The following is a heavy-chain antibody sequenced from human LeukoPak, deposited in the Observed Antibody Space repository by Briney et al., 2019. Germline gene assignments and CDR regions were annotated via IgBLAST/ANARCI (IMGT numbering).Heavy chain of an antibody. CDR3: AKGTSYYYDSSGYLSILNY. Sequence: GGSLRLSCAASGFTFDDYAMHWVRQAPGKGLEWVSGIGWNSGSIGYADSVKGRFTISRDNAKNSLYLQMNSLRAEDTALYYCAKGTSYYYDSSGYLSILNYWGQGTLVTVSS. J-gene: IGHJ4*02. CDR2: IGWNSGSI. V-gene: IGHV3-9*01. D-gene: IGHD3-22*01. CDR1: GFTFDDYA.